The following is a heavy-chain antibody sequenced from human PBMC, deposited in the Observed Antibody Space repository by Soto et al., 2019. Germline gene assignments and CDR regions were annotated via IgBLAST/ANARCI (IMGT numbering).Heavy chain of an antibody. Sequence: ASVKVSCKASGYTFTSYAMHWVRQAPGQRLEWMGWINAGNGNTKYSQKFQGRVTITRDTSASTAYMELGSLRSEDTAVYYCARDPSNFPYNWFDPWGQGTLVTV. CDR2: INAGNGNT. CDR3: ARDPSNFPYNWFDP. D-gene: IGHD4-4*01. CDR1: GYTFTSYA. J-gene: IGHJ5*02. V-gene: IGHV1-3*01.